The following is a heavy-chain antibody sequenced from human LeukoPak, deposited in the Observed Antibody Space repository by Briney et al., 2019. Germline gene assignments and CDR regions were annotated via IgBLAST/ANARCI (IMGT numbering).Heavy chain of an antibody. CDR1: GGSFSGYY. J-gene: IGHJ4*02. Sequence: PSETLSLTCAVYGGSFSGYYWSWIRQPPGKGLEWIGEINHSGGTNYNPSLKSRVTISVDTSKNQFSLKLSSVTAADTAVYYCARGEKRTLNYWGQGTLVTVSS. CDR3: ARGEKRTLNY. V-gene: IGHV4-34*01. CDR2: INHSGGT. D-gene: IGHD3/OR15-3a*01.